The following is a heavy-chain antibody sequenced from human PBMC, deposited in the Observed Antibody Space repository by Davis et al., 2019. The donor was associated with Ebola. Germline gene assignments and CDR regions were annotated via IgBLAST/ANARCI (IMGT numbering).Heavy chain of an antibody. CDR3: ARDPMVRGVIDYYGMDV. CDR2: INPNSGGT. D-gene: IGHD3-10*01. V-gene: IGHV1-2*04. Sequence: AASVKVSCKASGYTFTTFGLSWVRQAPGQGLEWMGWINPNSGGTNYAQKFQGWVTMTRDTSISTAYMELSRLRSDDTAVYYCARDPMVRGVIDYYGMDVWGQGTTVTVSS. CDR1: GYTFTTFG. J-gene: IGHJ6*02.